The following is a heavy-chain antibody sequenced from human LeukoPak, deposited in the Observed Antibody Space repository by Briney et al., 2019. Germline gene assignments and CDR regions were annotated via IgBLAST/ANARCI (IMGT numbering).Heavy chain of an antibody. CDR3: ARASSGTIREFDP. CDR1: GFTFSSYW. CDR2: ISSDGSST. J-gene: IGHJ5*02. Sequence: PGGSLRLSCAASGFTFSSYWMHWVRQGPAKGLMCVSRISSDGSSTSYADSVKGRFTISRDNAKNTLYLQINSLRAEDTAVYYCARASSGTIREFDPWGQGTLVTVSS. D-gene: IGHD5-24*01. V-gene: IGHV3-74*01.